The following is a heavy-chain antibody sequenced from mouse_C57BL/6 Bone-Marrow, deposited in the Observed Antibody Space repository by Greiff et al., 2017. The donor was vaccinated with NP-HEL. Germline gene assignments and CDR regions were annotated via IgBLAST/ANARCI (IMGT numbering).Heavy chain of an antibody. CDR3: ARSGGLRYYVDY. CDR1: GYTFTSHT. V-gene: IGHV1-78*01. CDR2: IYPSDGST. Sequence: QVQVLQPDAELVKPGASVKMSCKASGYTFTSHTIHWMKQRPEQGLEWIGNIYPSDGSTKYNEKFKGKATLTADKSSSTAYMQLSSLTSEDSAVYFCARSGGLRYYVDYWGQGTTLTVSS. D-gene: IGHD2-2*01. J-gene: IGHJ2*01.